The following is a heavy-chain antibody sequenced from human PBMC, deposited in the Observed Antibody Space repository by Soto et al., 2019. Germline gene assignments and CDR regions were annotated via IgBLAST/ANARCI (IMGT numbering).Heavy chain of an antibody. Sequence: EVQLLESGGGLVQPGGSLRLSCAASGFTFSNYPMSWVRQAPGKGLEWVSGISGSGETPYYADSVKDRFTISRDNYKNMLYPQLNSLRAENTAVFFCAKDRRLTRIRGVLRAFDSWGQGNLVTVSS. J-gene: IGHJ4*01. CDR3: AKDRRLTRIRGVLRAFDS. D-gene: IGHD3-10*01. CDR2: ISGSGETP. CDR1: GFTFSNYP. V-gene: IGHV3-23*01.